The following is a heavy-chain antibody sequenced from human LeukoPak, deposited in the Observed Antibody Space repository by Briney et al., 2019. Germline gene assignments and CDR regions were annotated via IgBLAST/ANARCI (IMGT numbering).Heavy chain of an antibody. CDR2: IYSGGST. J-gene: IGHJ3*02. V-gene: IGHV3-66*01. CDR3: AKHYGSGSYGAFDI. D-gene: IGHD3-10*01. CDR1: GFTVSSNY. Sequence: GGSLRLSCAASGFTVSSNYMSWVRQAPGKGLEWVSVIYSGGSTYYADSMKGRFTISRDNSKNTLYLQMNSLRAEDTAVYYCAKHYGSGSYGAFDIWGQGTMVTVSS.